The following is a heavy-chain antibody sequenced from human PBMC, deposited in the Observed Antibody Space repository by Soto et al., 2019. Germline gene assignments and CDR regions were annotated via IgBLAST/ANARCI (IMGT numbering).Heavy chain of an antibody. J-gene: IGHJ4*02. CDR2: TYYRSNWRH. Sequence: SQTLSLTCAISGDSVSSNTAAWNWIRSSPSRGLEWLGRTYYRSNWRHDYAVSVKSRITVNPDTSRNHFSLQLNSVTPDDTAVYYCARGVAGTGFDLWGQGTLVTVSS. D-gene: IGHD6-19*01. V-gene: IGHV6-1*01. CDR1: GDSVSSNTAA. CDR3: ARGVAGTGFDL.